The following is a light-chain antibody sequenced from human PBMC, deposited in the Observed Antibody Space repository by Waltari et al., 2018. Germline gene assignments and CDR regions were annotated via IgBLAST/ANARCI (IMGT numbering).Light chain of an antibody. Sequence: DIVMTQSPLPLPVTPGEPASISCRSSQSLLHSNGYNYLDWYLQKPGQSPQLLIYLGSNRASGVPDRFSGSGSGTDFTLKISRVEAEDVGVYYCMQALQTPTFGQGTRLEIK. V-gene: IGKV2-28*01. CDR2: LGS. J-gene: IGKJ5*01. CDR3: MQALQTPT. CDR1: QSLLHSNGYNY.